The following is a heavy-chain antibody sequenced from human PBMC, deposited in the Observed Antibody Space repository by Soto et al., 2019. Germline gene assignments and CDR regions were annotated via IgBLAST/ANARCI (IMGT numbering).Heavy chain of an antibody. J-gene: IGHJ4*02. V-gene: IGHV4-39*01. Sequence: SETLSLTCTVSGGSISSSSYYWGWIRQPPGKGLEWIGSIYYSGSTYYNPSLKSRVTISVDTSKNQFSLKLSSVTAADTAVHYCANRIPAAMHLAAPIRSGRSRETKLEWLLVFDYWGQGTLVTVSS. CDR2: IYYSGST. CDR3: ANRIPAAMHLAAPIRSGRSRETKLEWLLVFDY. CDR1: GGSISSSSYY. D-gene: IGHD2-2*01.